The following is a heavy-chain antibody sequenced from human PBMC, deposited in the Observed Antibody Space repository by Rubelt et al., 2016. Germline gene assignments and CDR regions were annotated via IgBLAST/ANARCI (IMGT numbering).Heavy chain of an antibody. D-gene: IGHD6-6*01. CDR3: ARFPSSSSAFDI. V-gene: IGHV4-39*01. Sequence: QLQLQESGPGLVKPSETLSLTCTVSGGSISNSYYWDWIRQPPGKGLEWIGTMYYSGNTYYNPSLKSRVTISGDMSKKKFSLKLSSVTAADTAVYYCARFPSSSSAFDIWGQGTMVTVSS. J-gene: IGHJ3*02. CDR2: MYYSGNT. CDR1: GGSISNSYY.